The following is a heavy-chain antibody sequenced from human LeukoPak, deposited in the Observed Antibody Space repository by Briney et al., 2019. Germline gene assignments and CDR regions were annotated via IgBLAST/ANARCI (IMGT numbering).Heavy chain of an antibody. CDR1: GFTFDDYA. CDR3: AKSRRGWYTSAGDAFDI. D-gene: IGHD6-19*01. Sequence: PGRSLRLSCAASGFTFDDYAMNWVRQAPGKGLEWVSGISWNRGSIGYADSVKGRFTISRDNAKNSLYLQMNSLRAEDTALYYCAKSRRGWYTSAGDAFDIWGQGTMVTVSS. J-gene: IGHJ3*02. CDR2: ISWNRGSI. V-gene: IGHV3-9*01.